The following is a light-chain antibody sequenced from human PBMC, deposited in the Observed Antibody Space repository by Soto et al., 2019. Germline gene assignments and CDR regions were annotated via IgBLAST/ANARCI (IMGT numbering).Light chain of an antibody. CDR2: ANN. Sequence: QSVLTQPPSASLTPGQRVTISCSGSSSNIGSNTVNWYQQLPGTAPKLLIHANNQRPSGVPDRFSGSKSGTSASLAISWLQSEEADYYCAAWDDSLNGYVFGTGTKVTVL. V-gene: IGLV1-44*01. CDR3: AAWDDSLNGYV. CDR1: SSNIGSNT. J-gene: IGLJ1*01.